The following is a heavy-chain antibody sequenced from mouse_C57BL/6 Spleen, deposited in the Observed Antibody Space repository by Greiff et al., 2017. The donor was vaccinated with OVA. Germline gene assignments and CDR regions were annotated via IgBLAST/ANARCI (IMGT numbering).Heavy chain of an antibody. CDR2: ISSGSSTI. CDR1: GFTFSDYG. CDR3: ARGPAWFAY. V-gene: IGHV5-17*01. Sequence: EVKLVESGGGLVKPGGSLKLSCAASGFTFSDYGMHWVRQAPEKGLEWVAYISSGSSTIYYAAPVKGRFTISSDNAKNTLFLQMTSLGSEDTAMYYCARGPAWFAYWGQGTLVTVSA. J-gene: IGHJ3*01.